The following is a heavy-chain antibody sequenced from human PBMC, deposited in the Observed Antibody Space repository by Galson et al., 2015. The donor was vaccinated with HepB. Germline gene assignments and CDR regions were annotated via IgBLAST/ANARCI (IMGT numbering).Heavy chain of an antibody. D-gene: IGHD1-26*01. V-gene: IGHV3-23*01. CDR2: ISAGGSST. CDR3: VKDSGSRGGAYDI. J-gene: IGHJ3*02. Sequence: SLRLSCAASGFAFRQYIMSWVRQAPGKGLEWVSGISAGGSSTYYADSVKGRFAISRDDSTNTLYLQVNSLRAEDTAAYYCVKDSGSRGGAYDIWGQGTMVTVSS. CDR1: GFAFRQYI.